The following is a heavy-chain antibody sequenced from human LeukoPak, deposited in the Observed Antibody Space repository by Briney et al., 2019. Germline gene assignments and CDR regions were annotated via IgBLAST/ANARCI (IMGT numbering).Heavy chain of an antibody. CDR1: GFTFSSYG. Sequence: PGRSLRLSCAASGFTFSSYGMHWVRQAPGKGLEWVAVIWYDGSNKYYADSVEGRFTISKDNSKNTLYLQMNSLRAEDTAVYYCARDTYYGSGSLDYWGQGTLVTVSS. CDR2: IWYDGSNK. CDR3: ARDTYYGSGSLDY. J-gene: IGHJ4*02. D-gene: IGHD3-10*01. V-gene: IGHV3-33*01.